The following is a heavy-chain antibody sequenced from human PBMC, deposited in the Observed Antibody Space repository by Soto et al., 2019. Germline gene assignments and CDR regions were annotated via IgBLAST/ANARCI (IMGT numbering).Heavy chain of an antibody. CDR1: GFTFSSYA. J-gene: IGHJ4*02. Sequence: PGGSLRLSCAASGFTFSSYAMSWVRQAPGKGLEWVSAISGSGGSTYYADSVKGRFTISRDNSKNTLYLQMNSLRAEDTAVYYCAKDRGGSYLGVPTVYYFDYWGQGTLVTVSS. CDR2: ISGSGGST. V-gene: IGHV3-23*01. D-gene: IGHD1-26*01. CDR3: AKDRGGSYLGVPTVYYFDY.